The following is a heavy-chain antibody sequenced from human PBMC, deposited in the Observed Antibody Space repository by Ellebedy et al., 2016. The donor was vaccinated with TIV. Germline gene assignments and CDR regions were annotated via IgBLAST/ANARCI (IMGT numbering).Heavy chain of an antibody. J-gene: IGHJ4*02. V-gene: IGHV4-30-4*01. CDR3: ARMPLTSCGGDCYPFDH. Sequence: SETLSLTXNVSGDSLTSGDNYWSWVRQSPGKGLEWIGYIYYSGATYYNPSLKSRVTMLLGTSKNQFSLELRSVTAADTAVYYCARMPLTSCGGDCYPFDHWGQGTLVTVSS. CDR1: GDSLTSGDNY. CDR2: IYYSGAT. D-gene: IGHD2-21*01.